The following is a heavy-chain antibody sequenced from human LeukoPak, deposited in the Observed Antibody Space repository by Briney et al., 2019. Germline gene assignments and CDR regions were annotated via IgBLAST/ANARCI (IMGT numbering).Heavy chain of an antibody. J-gene: IGHJ4*02. CDR3: ARVASGSYTHRKFDY. D-gene: IGHD1-26*01. V-gene: IGHV1-8*03. CDR2: MNPNSGNT. CDR1: GYTFTSYD. Sequence: ASVKVSCKASGYTFTSYDINWVRQATGQGLEWMGWMNPNSGNTGYAQKFQGRVTITRNTSISTAYMELSSLSSEDTAVYYCARVASGSYTHRKFDYWGQGTLVTVSS.